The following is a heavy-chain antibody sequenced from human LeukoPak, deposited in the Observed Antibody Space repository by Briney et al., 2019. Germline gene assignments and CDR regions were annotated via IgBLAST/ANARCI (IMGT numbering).Heavy chain of an antibody. J-gene: IGHJ4*02. CDR2: ISAYNGNT. Sequence: ASVKVSCKASGYTFTSYGISWVRQAPGQGLEWMGWISAYNGNTNYAQKLQGRVTMTTDTSTSTAYMELRSLRSDDTAVYYCARGRAYYYGSSGYDYGYWGQGTLVTVSS. V-gene: IGHV1-18*01. CDR1: GYTFTSYG. D-gene: IGHD3-22*01. CDR3: ARGRAYYYGSSGYDYGY.